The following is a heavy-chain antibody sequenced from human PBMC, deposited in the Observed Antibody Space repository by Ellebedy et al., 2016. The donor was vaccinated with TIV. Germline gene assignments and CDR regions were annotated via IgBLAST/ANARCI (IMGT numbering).Heavy chain of an antibody. J-gene: IGHJ4*02. CDR3: ARDGAGRWDY. CDR1: GSSISSGYY. D-gene: IGHD4-23*01. V-gene: IGHV4-38-2*02. CDR2: MYHSWST. Sequence: MPSETLSLTCSVSGSSISSGYYWGWIRQPPGRGLVWIGCMYHSWSTYFSPSLKSRVTMSVDTSKNQFSLRLRSVTAADTAVYYCARDGAGRWDYWGPGTLVTVSS.